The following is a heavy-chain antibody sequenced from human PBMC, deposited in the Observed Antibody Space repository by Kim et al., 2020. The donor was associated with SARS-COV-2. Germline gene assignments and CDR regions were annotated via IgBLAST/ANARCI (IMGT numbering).Heavy chain of an antibody. V-gene: IGHV3-49*03. CDR3: ARVGRGYSYASDY. D-gene: IGHD5-18*01. CDR1: GFTFGDFA. Sequence: GGSLRLSCTASGFTFGDFAMSWFRQAPGKGLEWLGFIRNKAYGGTTEYAASVRDRFTISRDDSTSIAYLQVNSLKTEDTAVYYCARVGRGYSYASDYWGQGTLVIVSS. J-gene: IGHJ4*02. CDR2: IRNKAYGGTT.